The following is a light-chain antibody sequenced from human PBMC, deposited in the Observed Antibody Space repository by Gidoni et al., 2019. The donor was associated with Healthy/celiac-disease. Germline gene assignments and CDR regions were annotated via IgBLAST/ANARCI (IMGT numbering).Light chain of an antibody. CDR3: AAWDDSLSGPV. CDR1: SSNIGSNY. J-gene: IGLJ3*02. V-gene: IGLV1-47*01. Sequence: QSVLTPPPSASGTPGQRVTISCSGSSSNIGSNYVYWYPQLPGTAPKLLIYRNNQRPSGVPDRFSGSKSGTSASLAISGLRSEDEADYYCAAWDDSLSGPVFDGGTKLTVL. CDR2: RNN.